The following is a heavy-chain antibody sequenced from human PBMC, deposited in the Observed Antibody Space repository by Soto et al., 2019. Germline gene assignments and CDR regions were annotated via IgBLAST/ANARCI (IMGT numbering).Heavy chain of an antibody. Sequence: QVQLVQSGAEVKKPGSSVKVSCKASGGTFSSYAISWVRQAPGQGLEWMGGIIPIFGTANYAQKFQGRVTITADESTSTAYMELSSLRSEDTAVYYCASLRPQYGSGSSYYYGMDVWGQGTTVTVSS. CDR2: IIPIFGTA. CDR1: GGTFSSYA. J-gene: IGHJ6*02. V-gene: IGHV1-69*01. D-gene: IGHD3-10*01. CDR3: ASLRPQYGSGSSYYYGMDV.